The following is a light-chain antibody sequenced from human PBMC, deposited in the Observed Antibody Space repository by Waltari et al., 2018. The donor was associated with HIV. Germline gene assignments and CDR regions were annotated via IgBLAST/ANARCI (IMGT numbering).Light chain of an antibody. CDR2: KAS. J-gene: IGKJ2*01. V-gene: IGKV1-5*03. CDR1: RSIGNW. Sequence: DIQMTQSPSTLSASIGGRVTITCRASRSIGNWLAWYQQRPGQAPNLLISKASKLEGGVPSNFSGSGSGTHFTLTISGLRPDDFATYYCQQYSDFPVTFGQGTKL. CDR3: QQYSDFPVT.